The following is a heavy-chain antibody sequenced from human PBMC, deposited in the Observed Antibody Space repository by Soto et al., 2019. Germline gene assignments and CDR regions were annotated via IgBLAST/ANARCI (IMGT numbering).Heavy chain of an antibody. CDR2: ISYDGSNK. Sequence: QVQLVESGGGVVQPGRSLRLSCAASGFIFSDYVIHWVRQAPGKGLEWVAVISYDGSNKYYADSVKGRFTISRDNSKNTLFLQMNSLRAEDTALYYCAKDGAYSGSYSADYGMDVWGQGTTVTVSS. V-gene: IGHV3-30*18. D-gene: IGHD1-26*01. CDR1: GFIFSDYV. CDR3: AKDGAYSGSYSADYGMDV. J-gene: IGHJ6*02.